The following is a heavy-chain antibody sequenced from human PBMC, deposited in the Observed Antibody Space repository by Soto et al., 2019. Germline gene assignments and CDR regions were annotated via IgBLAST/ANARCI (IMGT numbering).Heavy chain of an antibody. Sequence: NPSGTLSLTCAVSGDSISRSEWWSWVRQTPGKGLEWIGEIYHSGSTNYNPSLKSRVTLSVDESKNQFSLNLNSMTAADTAVYYCARLSTWSNFDYWGQGILVTVSS. CDR3: ARLSTWSNFDY. V-gene: IGHV4-4*02. CDR1: GDSISRSEW. D-gene: IGHD6-13*01. CDR2: IYHSGST. J-gene: IGHJ4*02.